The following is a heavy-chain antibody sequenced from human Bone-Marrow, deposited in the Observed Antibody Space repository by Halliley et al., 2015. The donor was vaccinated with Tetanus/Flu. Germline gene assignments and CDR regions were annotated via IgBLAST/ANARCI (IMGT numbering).Heavy chain of an antibody. J-gene: IGHJ6*02. D-gene: IGHD2-15*01. CDR2: GDSIKT. Sequence: GDSIKTYYADSVKGRFTISRDNSKDTLYLQMNSLRDEDAAVYYCAKGEYCSGRSCYYYGLDVWGQGTTVTVSS. V-gene: IGHV3-23*01. CDR3: AKGEYCSGRSCYYYGLDV.